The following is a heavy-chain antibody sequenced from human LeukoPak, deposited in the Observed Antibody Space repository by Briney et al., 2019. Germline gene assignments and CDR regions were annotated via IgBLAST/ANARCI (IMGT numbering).Heavy chain of an antibody. CDR2: ISGYSGNT. J-gene: IGHJ3*02. Sequence: ASVKVSCKVAGYIFTRYGSSWVRQAPGQGLEWMGWISGYSGNTKYAQKLQGRVTMTTDTSTNTAYMELRSLRSDDTAVYYCARTGSRYDSSVHLGAIAIWGQGTMVTVSS. CDR3: ARTGSRYDSSVHLGAIAI. CDR1: GYIFTRYG. V-gene: IGHV1-18*01. D-gene: IGHD3-22*01.